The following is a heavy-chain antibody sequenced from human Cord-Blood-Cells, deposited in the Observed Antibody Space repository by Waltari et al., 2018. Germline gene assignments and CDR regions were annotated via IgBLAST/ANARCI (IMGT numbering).Heavy chain of an antibody. CDR1: GYTFTSYD. V-gene: IGHV1-8*01. J-gene: IGHJ4*02. CDR2: MNPNSGNT. D-gene: IGHD6-6*01. CDR3: AKFSGAARRNFIDY. Sequence: QVQLVQSGAEVKKPGASVKVSCTASGYTFTSYDIKWVRQATGQGLEWMGWMNPNSGNTGYAQKFQGRVTMTRNTSISTAYMELSSLRSEDTAVYYCAKFSGAARRNFIDYWGQGTLVTVSS.